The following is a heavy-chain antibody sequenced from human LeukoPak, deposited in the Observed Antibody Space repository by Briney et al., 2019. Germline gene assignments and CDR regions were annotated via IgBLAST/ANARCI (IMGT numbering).Heavy chain of an antibody. CDR3: ARDRGYTYGHPLDY. D-gene: IGHD5-18*01. J-gene: IGHJ4*02. CDR1: GFTFSTYV. CDR2: IWHDGSNK. V-gene: IGHV3-33*01. Sequence: VGSLRLSCAASGFTFSTYVMHWVRQAPGKGLEWVALIWHDGSNKYYGDSVKDRFTISRDNSKNTLYLQMDSLRAEDTAVYYCARDRGYTYGHPLDYWGQGTLVTVSS.